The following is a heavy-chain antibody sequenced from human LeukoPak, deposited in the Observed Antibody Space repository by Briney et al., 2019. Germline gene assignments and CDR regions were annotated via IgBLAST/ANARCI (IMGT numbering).Heavy chain of an antibody. D-gene: IGHD2-15*01. CDR3: ARGDGYCSGGSCMIFDY. CDR2: ISAYTGKT. J-gene: IGHJ4*02. V-gene: IGHV1-18*01. CDR1: GYTFTNFV. Sequence: GASVKVSCKASGYTFTNFVISWVRQAPGQGLEWMGWISAYTGKTNSAQKLQGRVTMTTDTSTSTGYMELRSLRSDDTAVYYCARGDGYCSGGSCMIFDYWGQGTLVTVSS.